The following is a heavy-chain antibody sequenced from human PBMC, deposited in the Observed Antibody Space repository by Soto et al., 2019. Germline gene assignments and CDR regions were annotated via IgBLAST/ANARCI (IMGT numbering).Heavy chain of an antibody. CDR1: GFTFSNAW. CDR3: TTGQWLRLLYYYYGMDV. D-gene: IGHD5-12*01. Sequence: PGGSLRLSCAASGFTFSNAWMSWVRQSPGKGLEWVGRIKSKTDGGTTDYAAPVKGRLTISRDDSKNTLYLQMNSLKTEDTAVYYCTTGQWLRLLYYYYGMDVWGQGTTVTVSS. J-gene: IGHJ6*02. V-gene: IGHV3-15*01. CDR2: IKSKTDGGTT.